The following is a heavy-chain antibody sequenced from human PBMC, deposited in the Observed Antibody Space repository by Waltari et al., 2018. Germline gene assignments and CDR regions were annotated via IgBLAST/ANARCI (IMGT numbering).Heavy chain of an antibody. V-gene: IGHV1-69*01. D-gene: IGHD5-18*01. Sequence: QVQLVQSGAEVKKPGSSVRVSCKASGGTFSSYAISWVRQAPGQGLEWMGGVIPIMGTANDGQKFQGRGTITADESTSTAYMELSSLRSEDTAVYYCAVGPGDTAMVFDYWGQGTLVTVSS. CDR3: AVGPGDTAMVFDY. CDR1: GGTFSSYA. CDR2: VIPIMGTA. J-gene: IGHJ4*02.